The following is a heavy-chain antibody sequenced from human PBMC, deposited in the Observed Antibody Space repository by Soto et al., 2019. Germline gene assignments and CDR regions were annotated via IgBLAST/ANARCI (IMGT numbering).Heavy chain of an antibody. CDR3: ARDLSYYDILTGYYGFYFDY. D-gene: IGHD3-9*01. V-gene: IGHV3-48*02. Sequence: PGGSLRLSCAASGFTFSSYSMNWVRQAPGKGLEWVSYISSSSSTIYYADSVKGRFTISRDNAKNSLYLQMNSLRDEDTAVYYCARDLSYYDILTGYYGFYFDYWGQGTLVTVSS. CDR2: ISSSSSTI. CDR1: GFTFSSYS. J-gene: IGHJ4*02.